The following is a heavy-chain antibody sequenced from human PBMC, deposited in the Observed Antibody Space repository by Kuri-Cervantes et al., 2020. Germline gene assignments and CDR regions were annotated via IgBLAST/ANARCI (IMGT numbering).Heavy chain of an antibody. D-gene: IGHD3-10*01. J-gene: IGHJ4*02. Sequence: ASVKVSCKASGYSFTGYYMHWLRQAPGQGLEWMGWINPNSGGTKYAQKFQGRVTMTRDTSTSTAYLELARLRSDDTAVYYCARWGVGDIYFDYWGQGTLVTVSS. CDR1: GYSFTGYY. V-gene: IGHV1-2*02. CDR2: INPNSGGT. CDR3: ARWGVGDIYFDY.